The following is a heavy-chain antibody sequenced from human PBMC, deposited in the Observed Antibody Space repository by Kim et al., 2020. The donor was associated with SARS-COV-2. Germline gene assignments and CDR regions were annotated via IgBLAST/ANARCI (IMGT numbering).Heavy chain of an antibody. Sequence: SETLSLTCTVSGGSISSSSYYWGWIRQPPGKGLEWIGSIYYSGSTYYNPSHKSRATISVDTSKNQFSLKLSSVTAADTAVYYCARHGYMAAAGIVDGWFDPWGQGTLVTVSS. J-gene: IGHJ5*02. V-gene: IGHV4-39*01. CDR1: GGSISSSSYY. CDR3: ARHGYMAAAGIVDGWFDP. D-gene: IGHD6-13*01. CDR2: IYYSGST.